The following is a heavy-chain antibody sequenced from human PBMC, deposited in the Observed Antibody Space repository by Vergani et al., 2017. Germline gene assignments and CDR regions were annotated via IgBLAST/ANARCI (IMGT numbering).Heavy chain of an antibody. V-gene: IGHV5-51*03. CDR1: GYSFTSYW. D-gene: IGHD3-16*02. Sequence: EVQLVQSGAEVKKPGESLKISYKGSGYSFTSYWIGWVRQMPGKGLEWMGIIYPGDYDTRYSPSVQGHVTTSADKSISTSYLQWSSLRASDTAMYYCAMLTAAAVITAFDIWGQGTMVTVSS. CDR3: AMLTAAAVITAFDI. J-gene: IGHJ3*02. CDR2: IYPGDYDT.